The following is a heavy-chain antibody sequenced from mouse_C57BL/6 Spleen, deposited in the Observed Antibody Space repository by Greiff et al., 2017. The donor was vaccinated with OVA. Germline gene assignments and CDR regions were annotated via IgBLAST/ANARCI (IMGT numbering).Heavy chain of an antibody. J-gene: IGHJ4*01. CDR1: GYSITSGYY. D-gene: IGHD1-1*01. V-gene: IGHV3-6*01. CDR2: ISYDGSN. CDR3: ARDLPYYYGSSYGAMDY. Sequence: VQLQQSGPGLVKPSQSLSLTCSVTGYSITSGYYWNWIRQFPGNKLEWMGYISYDGSNNYNPSLKNRISITRDTSKNQFFLKLNSVTTEDTATYYCARDLPYYYGSSYGAMDYWGQGTSVTVSS.